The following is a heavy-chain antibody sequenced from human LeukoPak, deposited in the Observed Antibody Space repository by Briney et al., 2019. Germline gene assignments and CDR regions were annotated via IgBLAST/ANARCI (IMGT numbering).Heavy chain of an antibody. Sequence: KPSETLSLTCAVYGGSFSGYYWSWIRQPPGKGLEWIGEINHSGSTNYNPSLKSRVTISVDTSKNQFSLKLSSVTAADTAVYYCARSLWFGELLSFDYWGQGTLVTVSS. CDR3: ARSLWFGELLSFDY. V-gene: IGHV4-34*01. J-gene: IGHJ4*02. CDR1: GGSFSGYY. D-gene: IGHD3-10*01. CDR2: INHSGST.